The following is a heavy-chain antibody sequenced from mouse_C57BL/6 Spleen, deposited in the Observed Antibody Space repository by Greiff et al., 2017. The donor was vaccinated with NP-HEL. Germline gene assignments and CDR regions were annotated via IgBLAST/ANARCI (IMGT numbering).Heavy chain of an antibody. CDR3: ADSSGYAY. V-gene: IGHV1-81*01. CDR1: GYTFTSYG. CDR2: IYPRSGNT. D-gene: IGHD3-2*02. J-gene: IGHJ3*01. Sequence: QVHVKQSGAELARPGASVKLSCKASGYTFTSYGISWVKQRTGQGLEWIGEIYPRSGNTYYNEKFKGKATLTADKSSSTAYMELRSLTSEDSAVYFCADSSGYAYWGQGTLVTVSA.